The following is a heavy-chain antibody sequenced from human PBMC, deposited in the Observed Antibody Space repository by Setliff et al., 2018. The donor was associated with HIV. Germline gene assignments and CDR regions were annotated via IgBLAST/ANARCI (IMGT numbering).Heavy chain of an antibody. D-gene: IGHD6-13*01. V-gene: IGHV1-69*13. CDR1: GGTFSSYA. CDR2: IIPVFGTT. CDR3: ARDSDSSSWGLYAFDI. Sequence: GASVKVSCKASGGTFSSYAISWVRQAPGQGLDWMGGIIPVFGTTNYAQKFQGRVTITADESTSTAYMELSSLRSEDTAVYYCARDSDSSSWGLYAFDIWGQGTMVTVSS. J-gene: IGHJ3*02.